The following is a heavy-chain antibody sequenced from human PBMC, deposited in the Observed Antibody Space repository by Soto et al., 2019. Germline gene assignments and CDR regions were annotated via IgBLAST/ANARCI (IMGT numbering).Heavy chain of an antibody. V-gene: IGHV1-2*04. CDR2: INPNSGGT. Sequence: ASVKVSCKASGYTFTGYYMHWVRQAPGQGLEWMGWINPNSGGTNYAQKFQGWVTMTRDTSISTAYMELSRLRSDDTAVYYCARGRYGDYVPARYWGQGTLVTVSS. CDR1: GYTFTGYY. CDR3: ARGRYGDYVPARY. J-gene: IGHJ4*02. D-gene: IGHD4-17*01.